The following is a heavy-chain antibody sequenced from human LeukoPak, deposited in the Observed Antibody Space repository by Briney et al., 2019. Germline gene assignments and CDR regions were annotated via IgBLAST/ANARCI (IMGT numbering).Heavy chain of an antibody. J-gene: IGHJ5*02. CDR3: AREPPRCSSTSCYKVGANWFDP. D-gene: IGHD2-2*02. CDR1: GGTFSSYA. CDR2: IIPIFGTA. Sequence: ASVKLSCTASGGTFSSYAISWVRQAPGQGLEWMGGIIPIFGTANYAQKFQGRVTITTDESTSTAYMELSSLRSEDTAVYYCAREPPRCSSTSCYKVGANWFDPWGQGTLVTVSS. V-gene: IGHV1-69*05.